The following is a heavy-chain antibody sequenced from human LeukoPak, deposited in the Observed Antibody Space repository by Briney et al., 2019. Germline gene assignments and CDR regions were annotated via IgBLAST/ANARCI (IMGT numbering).Heavy chain of an antibody. D-gene: IGHD3-22*01. V-gene: IGHV3-21*01. J-gene: IGHJ4*02. CDR1: GFTFSSYN. Sequence: GGSLRLSCAASGFTFSSYNMNWVRQAPGKGLEWVSSISSSSYIYYADSVKGRFTISRDNAKNSLYLQMNSLRAEDTAVYYCARDYYDSSPADYWGQGTLVTVSS. CDR2: ISSSSYI. CDR3: ARDYYDSSPADY.